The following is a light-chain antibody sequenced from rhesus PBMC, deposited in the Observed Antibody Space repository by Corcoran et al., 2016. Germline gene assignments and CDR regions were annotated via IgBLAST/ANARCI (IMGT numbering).Light chain of an antibody. CDR2: DTS. Sequence: EIVLTQSPATLSLSPGERATLSCRASQSVSSNLAWYQQKLGQAPRLLSYDTSNRATGIPDGFRGSGSGTDFPLPISSREPENVGVYFCQQYSNWWTFGQGAKVEIK. CDR3: QQYSNWWT. V-gene: IGKV3-35*01. J-gene: IGKJ1*01. CDR1: QSVSSN.